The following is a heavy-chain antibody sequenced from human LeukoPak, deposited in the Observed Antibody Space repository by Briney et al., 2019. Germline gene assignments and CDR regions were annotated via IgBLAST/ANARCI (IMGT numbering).Heavy chain of an antibody. CDR2: INAGNGNT. CDR1: GYTFTKYA. Sequence: ASVKVSCKASGYTFTKYAIHWVRHDPGQRLEWMGWINAGNGNTKYSQKFQDKITITRDTTARTAYMEVGSLRFEDTAVYYCARRGDYGSGDLDYWGQGTLVSVPS. V-gene: IGHV1-3*01. D-gene: IGHD3-10*01. CDR3: ARRGDYGSGDLDY. J-gene: IGHJ4*02.